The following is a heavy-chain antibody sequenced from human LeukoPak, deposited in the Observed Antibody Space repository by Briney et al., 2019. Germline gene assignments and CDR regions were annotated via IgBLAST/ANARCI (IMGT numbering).Heavy chain of an antibody. D-gene: IGHD4-17*01. CDR3: ARVSHEDTVTTLYFQH. V-gene: IGHV3-30-3*01. CDR2: ISYDGSNK. CDR1: GFTFSSYA. Sequence: GGSLRLSCAASGFTFSSYAMHWVRQAPGKGLEWVAVISYDGSNKYYADSVKGRFTISRDNSKNTLYLQMNSLRAEDTAVYYCARVSHEDTVTTLYFQHWGQGTLVTVSS. J-gene: IGHJ1*01.